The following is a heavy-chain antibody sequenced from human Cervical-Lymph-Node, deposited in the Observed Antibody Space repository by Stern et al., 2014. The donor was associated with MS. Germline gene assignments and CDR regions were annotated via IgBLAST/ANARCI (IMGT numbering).Heavy chain of an antibody. V-gene: IGHV4-34*01. CDR3: SSRGHSSTYYRDN. D-gene: IGHD6-19*01. CDR1: GGSFSGYY. CDR2: INHSGTT. Sequence: QVQLQQWGAGLVTASETLSLSCAVYGGSFSGYYWSWIRQSPGKGLEWIGEINHSGTTNYNPSLKSRVTISADTSKNQFSLRLNSVTAADTAVYYCSSRGHSSTYYRDNWGQGTLVTVSS. J-gene: IGHJ4*02.